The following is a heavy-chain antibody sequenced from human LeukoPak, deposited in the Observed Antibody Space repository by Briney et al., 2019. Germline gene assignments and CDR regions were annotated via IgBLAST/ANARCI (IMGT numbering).Heavy chain of an antibody. CDR3: ARDSRSSGLTVDY. V-gene: IGHV3-74*01. J-gene: IGHJ4*02. CDR2: VNSDGSST. D-gene: IGHD6-19*01. CDR1: GFTFSSLW. Sequence: GGSLRLSCAASGFTFSSLWMHWVRQAPGKGLVWVSRVNSDGSSTSYADSVTGRFTISRDNAKNTLYLQMNSLRAEDTAVYHCARDSRSSGLTVDYWGQGTLVTVSS.